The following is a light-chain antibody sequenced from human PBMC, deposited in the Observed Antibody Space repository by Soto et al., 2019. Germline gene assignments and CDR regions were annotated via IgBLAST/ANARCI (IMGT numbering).Light chain of an antibody. CDR3: QQYDSSPRT. Sequence: EIVLAQSPGTLSLSPGESATLSCRASQSFTSTPLAWYQQKPGQAPRLLISGASRRAAGIPDRFSGSGSGTDFTLTISRLESEDLAVYYCQQYDSSPRTFGQGTKVDIK. V-gene: IGKV3-20*01. J-gene: IGKJ1*01. CDR2: GAS. CDR1: QSFTSTP.